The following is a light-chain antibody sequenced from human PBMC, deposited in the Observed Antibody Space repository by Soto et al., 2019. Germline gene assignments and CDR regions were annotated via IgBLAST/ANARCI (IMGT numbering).Light chain of an antibody. J-gene: IGLJ2*01. CDR1: SSNIGSNT. Sequence: QAVVTQPPSASGTPGQRVTISCSGSSSNIGSNTVNWYQPLPGTAPKLLIYSNNQRPSGVPDRFSGSKSGTSASLAISGLQSEDEADYYCAAWDDSLAVVFGGGTKLTVL. V-gene: IGLV1-44*01. CDR2: SNN. CDR3: AAWDDSLAVV.